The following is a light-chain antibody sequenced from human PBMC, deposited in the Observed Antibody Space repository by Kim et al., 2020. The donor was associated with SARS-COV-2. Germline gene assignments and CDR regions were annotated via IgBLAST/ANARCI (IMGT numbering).Light chain of an antibody. Sequence: SLSPGERATLSCRASQSASSYLAWYQQKPGQAPRLLIYDASNRATGIPARFSGSGSGTDFTLTISSLEPEDFAVYYCQQRSSWPSFGGGTKVDIK. J-gene: IGKJ4*01. CDR1: QSASSY. CDR3: QQRSSWPS. V-gene: IGKV3-11*01. CDR2: DAS.